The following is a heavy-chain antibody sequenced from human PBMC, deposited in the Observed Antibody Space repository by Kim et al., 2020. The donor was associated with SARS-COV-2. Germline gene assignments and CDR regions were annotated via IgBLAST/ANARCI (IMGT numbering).Heavy chain of an antibody. CDR2: ISSSSSYI. D-gene: IGHD6-19*01. CDR1: GFTFCSYS. Sequence: GGSLRLSCAASGFTFCSYSMNWVRQAPGKGLEWVSSISSSSSYIYYADSVKGRFTISRDNAKNSLYLQMNSLRAEDTAVYYCAREGEMYSSGWYPLYYYYGMDVWGQGTTVTVSS. V-gene: IGHV3-21*01. J-gene: IGHJ6*02. CDR3: AREGEMYSSGWYPLYYYYGMDV.